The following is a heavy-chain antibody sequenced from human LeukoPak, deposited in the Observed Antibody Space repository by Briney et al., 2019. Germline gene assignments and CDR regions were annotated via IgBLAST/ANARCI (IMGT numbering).Heavy chain of an antibody. CDR2: IWYDGSNK. Sequence: QAGRSLRLSCAASGLFFSSYGMHWVRQAPGKGLEWVAFIWYDGSNKYYADSVKGRFTISRDNSKNTLYLQMNSLRAEDTAVYYCARDRNPRGSGSYGVDYWGQGTLVTVSS. D-gene: IGHD3-10*01. CDR1: GLFFSSYG. V-gene: IGHV3-33*01. J-gene: IGHJ4*02. CDR3: ARDRNPRGSGSYGVDY.